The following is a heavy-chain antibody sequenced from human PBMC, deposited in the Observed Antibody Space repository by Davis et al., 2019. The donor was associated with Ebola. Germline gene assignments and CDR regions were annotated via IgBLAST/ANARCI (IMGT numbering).Heavy chain of an antibody. CDR1: GYPFKKHG. CDR3: ARTSYDSWSGYSPYFGLDV. J-gene: IGHJ6*02. D-gene: IGHD3-3*01. V-gene: IGHV1-8*03. CDR2: MKPNSGDT. Sequence: ASVNSCKASGYPFKKHGINWVRQAPGQGLEWMGWMKPNSGDTGYAQKFQGRVTITRNTSIDTAYMELSSLRSEDTAVYYCARTSYDSWSGYSPYFGLDVWGQGTTVTVSS.